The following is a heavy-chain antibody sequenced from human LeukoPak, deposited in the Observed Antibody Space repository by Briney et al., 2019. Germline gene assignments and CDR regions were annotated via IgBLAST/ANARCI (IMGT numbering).Heavy chain of an antibody. CDR2: IRSTANGYAT. V-gene: IGHV3-73*01. CDR3: TGNCYGSGSYADFDY. Sequence: GGSLRLSCAASGFTFSGSALHWVRQASGKGLEWVGRIRSTANGYATAYAASVKGRFTISRDDSKNTAYLQMDSLKTEDTAVYYCTGNCYGSGSYADFDYWGQGTLVTVSS. CDR1: GFTFSGSA. D-gene: IGHD3-10*01. J-gene: IGHJ4*02.